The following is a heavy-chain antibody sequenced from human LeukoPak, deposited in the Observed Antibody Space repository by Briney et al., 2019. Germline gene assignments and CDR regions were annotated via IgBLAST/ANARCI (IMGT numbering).Heavy chain of an antibody. CDR2: IYHSGST. CDR3: AGQYYDGSGSYYFDY. D-gene: IGHD3-22*01. J-gene: IGHJ4*02. V-gene: IGHV4-4*02. CDR1: GGSISSSNW. Sequence: SETLSLTCAVSGGSISSSNWWSWVRQPPGKGLEWIGEIYHSGSTNYNPSLKSRVTISVDRSKNQFSLNLSSVTAADTAVYYCAGQYYDGSGSYYFDYWGQGTLVTVSS.